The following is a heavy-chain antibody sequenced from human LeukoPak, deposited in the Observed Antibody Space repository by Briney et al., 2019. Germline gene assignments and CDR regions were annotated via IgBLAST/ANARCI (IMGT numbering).Heavy chain of an antibody. Sequence: ASVKVSCKASGYTFTSYGISWVRQAPGQGLEWMGWISAYNGNTNYAQKLQGRVTMTTDTSTSTAYMELRSLRSDDTAVYYCARGEYVISGYRNDAFDIWGQGTMVTVSS. D-gene: IGHD3-22*01. J-gene: IGHJ3*02. CDR1: GYTFTSYG. V-gene: IGHV1-18*01. CDR2: ISAYNGNT. CDR3: ARGEYVISGYRNDAFDI.